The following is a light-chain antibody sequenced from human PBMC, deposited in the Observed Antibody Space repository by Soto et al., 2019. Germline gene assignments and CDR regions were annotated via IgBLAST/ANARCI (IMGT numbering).Light chain of an antibody. Sequence: ENVLTQSPGTLSLSPEERATLFCRASQSVSSSSLAWYQQKPGQAPRLLMYGASSRATGIPDRFSGSGSGTDFTLTIRTLEPEDFAVYYCQQYGSSPRTFGQGTKVEIK. V-gene: IGKV3-20*01. CDR3: QQYGSSPRT. J-gene: IGKJ1*01. CDR2: GAS. CDR1: QSVSSSS.